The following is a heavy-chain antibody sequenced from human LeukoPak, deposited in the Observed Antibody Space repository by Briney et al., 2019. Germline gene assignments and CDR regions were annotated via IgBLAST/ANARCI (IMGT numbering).Heavy chain of an antibody. CDR1: GFTFSSYS. CDR3: ARVPGYSSSWYISYYYYYYMDV. Sequence: PGGSPRLSCAASGFTFSSYSMNWVRQAPGKGLEWVSSISSSSSYIYYADSVKGRFTISRDNAKNSLYLQMNSLRAEDTAVYYCARVPGYSSSWYISYYYYYYMDVWGKGTTVTVSS. J-gene: IGHJ6*03. V-gene: IGHV3-21*01. D-gene: IGHD6-13*01. CDR2: ISSSSSYI.